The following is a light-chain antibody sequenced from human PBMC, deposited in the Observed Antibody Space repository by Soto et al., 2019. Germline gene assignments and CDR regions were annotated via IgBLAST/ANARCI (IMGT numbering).Light chain of an antibody. Sequence: QLVLTQSPSASASLGAPVKLTCTLSSAHSTYAIAWHQQQPQRGPRYLLHLESDGSHIKGDGIPDRFSGSSSGAERYLTISSLQSEDEADYFCQTWGTSTWVFGGGTKLTVL. J-gene: IGLJ3*02. CDR3: QTWGTSTWV. V-gene: IGLV4-69*01. CDR1: SAHSTYA. CDR2: LESDGSH.